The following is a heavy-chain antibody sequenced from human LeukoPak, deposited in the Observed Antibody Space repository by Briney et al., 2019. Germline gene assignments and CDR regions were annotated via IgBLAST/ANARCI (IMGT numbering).Heavy chain of an antibody. CDR3: ARQSSSPFDY. D-gene: IGHD6-13*01. J-gene: IGHJ4*02. V-gene: IGHV4-39*01. CDR1: GGSISSSTYY. CDR2: IYYSGST. Sequence: SETLSLTCTASGGSISSSTYYWDWIRQPPGKGLEWIGSIYYSGSTYYNPSLKSRVTISVDTSKNQFSLKLSSVTAADTAVYYCARQSSSPFDYWGQGTLVTVSS.